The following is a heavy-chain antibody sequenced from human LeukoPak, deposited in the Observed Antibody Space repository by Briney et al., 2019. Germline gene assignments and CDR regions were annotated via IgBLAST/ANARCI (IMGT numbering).Heavy chain of an antibody. Sequence: SETLSLTCTVSGGSISSYYWSWIRQPPGKGLEWIGYIYYSGSTNYNPSLKSRVTISVDTSKNQFSLKLSSVTAADTAVYYCVRLGGAQGWFDPWGQGTLVTVSS. V-gene: IGHV4-59*08. D-gene: IGHD4-17*01. CDR3: VRLGGAQGWFDP. CDR2: IYYSGST. CDR1: GGSISSYY. J-gene: IGHJ5*02.